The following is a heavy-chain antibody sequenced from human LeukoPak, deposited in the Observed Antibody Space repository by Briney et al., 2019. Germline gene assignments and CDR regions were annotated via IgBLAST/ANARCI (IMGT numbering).Heavy chain of an antibody. J-gene: IGHJ4*02. CDR3: ARDIPIVVVPAAIEKYDY. V-gene: IGHV1-2*02. CDR2: INPNSGGT. Sequence: ASVKVSCKASGYTFTGYYMHWVRQAPRQGLEWMGWINPNSGGTNYAQKFQGRVTMTRDTSISTAYMELSRLRSDDTAVYYCARDIPIVVVPAAIEKYDYWGQGTLVTVSS. D-gene: IGHD2-2*01. CDR1: GYTFTGYY.